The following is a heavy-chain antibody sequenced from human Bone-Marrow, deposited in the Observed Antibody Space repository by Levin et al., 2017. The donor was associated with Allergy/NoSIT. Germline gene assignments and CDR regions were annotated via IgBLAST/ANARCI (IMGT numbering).Heavy chain of an antibody. D-gene: IGHD2-15*01. V-gene: IGHV6-1*01. J-gene: IGHJ4*02. CDR2: AYYRSKWYH. Sequence: SETLSLTCAIFGDTVSSNSAAWNWIRLSPSRGLEWLGRAYYRSKWYHDYEVSVEGRLTISTDTSKNQFSLHLKSVTHYDTAVYFCARDRVTIAATGFDYWGQGTPVTVSS. CDR1: GDTVSSNSAA. CDR3: ARDRVTIAATGFDY.